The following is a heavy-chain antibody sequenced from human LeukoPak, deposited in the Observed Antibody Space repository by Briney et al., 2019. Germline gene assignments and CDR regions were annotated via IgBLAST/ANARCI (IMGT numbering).Heavy chain of an antibody. D-gene: IGHD6-6*01. Sequence: PGASLRLSCAASGFTFSSYAMSWVRQAPGEGLEWVSAISGSGGSTYYADSVKGRFTISRDNSKNTLYLQMNSLRAGDTAVYYCAKEVVAARRYYYYGMDVWGQGTTVTVSS. CDR2: ISGSGGST. CDR3: AKEVVAARRYYYYGMDV. CDR1: GFTFSSYA. J-gene: IGHJ6*02. V-gene: IGHV3-23*01.